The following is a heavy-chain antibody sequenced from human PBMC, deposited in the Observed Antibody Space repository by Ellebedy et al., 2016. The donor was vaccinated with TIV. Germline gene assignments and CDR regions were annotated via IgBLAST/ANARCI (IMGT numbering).Heavy chain of an antibody. CDR3: TTDQEGSSSWYESHGMDV. V-gene: IGHV3-15*01. Sequence: GESLKISXAASGFTFSNAWMSWVRQAPGKGLEWVGRIKSKTDGGTTDYAAPVKGRFTISRDDSKNTLYLQMNSLKTEDTAVYYCTTDQEGSSSWYESHGMDVWGQGTTVTVSS. CDR1: GFTFSNAW. J-gene: IGHJ6*02. D-gene: IGHD6-13*01. CDR2: IKSKTDGGTT.